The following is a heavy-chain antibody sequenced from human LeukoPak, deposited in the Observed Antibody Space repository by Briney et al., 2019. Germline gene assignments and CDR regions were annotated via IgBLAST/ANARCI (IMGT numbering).Heavy chain of an antibody. CDR2: ISAYNGNT. D-gene: IGHD5-24*01. CDR1: GYTFTGYY. CDR3: ARDPGRDGYKEDY. J-gene: IGHJ4*02. V-gene: IGHV1-18*04. Sequence: ASVKVSCKASGYTFTGYYMHWVRQAPGQGLEWMGWISAYNGNTNYAQKIQGRVTMTTDASTSTAYMELRSLTSDDTAVYYCARDPGRDGYKEDYWGQGSLVTVSS.